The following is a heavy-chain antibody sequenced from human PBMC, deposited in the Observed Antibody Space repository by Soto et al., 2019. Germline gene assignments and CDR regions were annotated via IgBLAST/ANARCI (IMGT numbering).Heavy chain of an antibody. D-gene: IGHD2-2*02. CDR2: INPNSGGT. V-gene: IGHV1-2*02. CDR3: ARVGNCSSTTRCYTFDY. J-gene: IGHJ4*02. Sequence: ASVKVSCKASVYTFTGHYIHWVRQAPGQGLEWMGWINPNSGGTYYAQKFQGRVTMTRDTSISTAYMELSRLRSDDTAVYYCARVGNCSSTTRCYTFDYWGQETLVTVYS. CDR1: VYTFTGHY.